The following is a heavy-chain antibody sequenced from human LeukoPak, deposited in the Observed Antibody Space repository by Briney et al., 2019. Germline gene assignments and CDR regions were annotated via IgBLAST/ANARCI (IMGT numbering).Heavy chain of an antibody. Sequence: GGSLRLSCAASGFTFSDHYMDWVRQAPGKGLEWVGRTRNKANSYTTEYAASVKGRFTISRDDSKNSLYLQMNSLKTEDMAVYYCARSTRSGWYEGHFDYWGQGTLVTVSS. CDR3: ARSTRSGWYEGHFDY. V-gene: IGHV3-72*01. D-gene: IGHD6-19*01. CDR2: TRNKANSYTT. J-gene: IGHJ4*02. CDR1: GFTFSDHY.